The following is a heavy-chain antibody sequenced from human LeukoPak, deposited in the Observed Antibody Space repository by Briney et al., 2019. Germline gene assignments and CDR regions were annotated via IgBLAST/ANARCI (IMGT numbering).Heavy chain of an antibody. CDR1: GYIFTGYY. CDR3: ARSNVVLPPYGMDV. Sequence: ASVKVSCKASGYIFTGYYIHWVRQAPGQGLEWMGRINPNGGGTNYAQKFQGRVTMTRGTSISTAYMELSRLKSDDTAVYYCARSNVVLPPYGMDVWGQGTTVTVSS. J-gene: IGHJ6*02. V-gene: IGHV1-2*06. CDR2: INPNGGGT. D-gene: IGHD2-2*01.